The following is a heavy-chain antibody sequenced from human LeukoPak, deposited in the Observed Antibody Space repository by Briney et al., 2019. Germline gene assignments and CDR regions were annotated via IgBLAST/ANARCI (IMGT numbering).Heavy chain of an antibody. D-gene: IGHD3-22*01. J-gene: IGHJ4*02. CDR3: ARVEYYDSSGYYVDY. CDR1: GGSISSYY. Sequence: SETLSLTCTVSGGSISSYYWSWIRQPPGKGLEWIGYIYYSGSTNYNPSLKSRVTISVDTSKNQFSLELSSVTAADTAVYYCARVEYYDSSGYYVDYWGQGTLVTVSS. CDR2: IYYSGST. V-gene: IGHV4-59*01.